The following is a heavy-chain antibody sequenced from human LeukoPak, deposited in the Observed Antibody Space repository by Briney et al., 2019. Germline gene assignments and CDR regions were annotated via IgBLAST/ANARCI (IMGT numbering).Heavy chain of an antibody. CDR2: MNPNSGNT. D-gene: IGHD3-10*01. Sequence: ASVKVSCKASGYTFSSYDINWVRQATGQGLEWMGWMNPNSGNTGYAQKFQGRVTMTRNTSISTAYMELSSLRSGDTAVYYCARLSVWFGESRGMDVWGQGTTVTVSS. V-gene: IGHV1-8*01. J-gene: IGHJ6*02. CDR1: GYTFSSYD. CDR3: ARLSVWFGESRGMDV.